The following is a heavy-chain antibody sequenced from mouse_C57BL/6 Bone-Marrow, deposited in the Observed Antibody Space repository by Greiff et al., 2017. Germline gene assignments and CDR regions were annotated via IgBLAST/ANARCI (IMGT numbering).Heavy chain of an antibody. J-gene: IGHJ4*01. D-gene: IGHD2-3*01. V-gene: IGHV5-6*01. CDR1: GFTFSSYG. Sequence: EVKLVESGGDLVKPGGSLKLSCAASGFTFSSYGMSWVRQTPDKRLEWVATISSGGSYTYYPDSVKGRFTISRDNAKNTLYLQMSSLKSEDTAMYYCARGKDGLGAVDYWGQGTSGTVSS. CDR2: ISSGGSYT. CDR3: ARGKDGLGAVDY.